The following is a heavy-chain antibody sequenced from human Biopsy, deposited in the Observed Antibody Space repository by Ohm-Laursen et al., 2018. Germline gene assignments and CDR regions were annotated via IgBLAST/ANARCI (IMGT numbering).Heavy chain of an antibody. CDR1: GITVSGNY. CDR2: IYLGGTT. D-gene: IGHD2-15*01. V-gene: IGHV3-53*01. J-gene: IGHJ4*02. CDR3: ATESTKANGWNYFDY. Sequence: SLRLSCAASGITVSGNYMTWVRQAPGKGLEWVSVIYLGGTTYYADSVKGRFTISRDNSKNMVYLQMNSLRAEDTAVYYCATESTKANGWNYFDYWGQGTLVTVSS.